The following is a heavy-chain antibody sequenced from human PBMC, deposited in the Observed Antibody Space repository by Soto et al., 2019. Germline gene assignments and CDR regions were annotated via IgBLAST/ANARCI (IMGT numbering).Heavy chain of an antibody. V-gene: IGHV3-21*06. D-gene: IGHD1-26*01. CDR3: TRDQGGSYDSWFDP. CDR2: ISSGSAYI. CDR1: FTFNSYS. Sequence: GGSLRLSCSFTFNSYSLNWVRQAPGKGLEWVSSISSGSAYIKYADSVKGQFTISRDNANNFLYLQMSSLRVDDTALYYCTRDQGGSYDSWFDPWGQGTLVTVSS. J-gene: IGHJ5*02.